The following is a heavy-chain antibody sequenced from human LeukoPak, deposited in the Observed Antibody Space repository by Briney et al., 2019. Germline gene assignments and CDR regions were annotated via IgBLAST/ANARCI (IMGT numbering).Heavy chain of an antibody. J-gene: IGHJ4*02. CDR3: ARDGSYKFDY. V-gene: IGHV3-74*01. CDR2: IKSDGTT. CDR1: GFTFSSAW. Sequence: GGSLRLSCAASGFTFSSAWMHWVRQTPGKGLVWVSRIKSDGTTNCADSVKGRFTISRDNAKNTLYLQMNNLRAEDTAVYYCARDGSYKFDYWGQGTLVTVSS. D-gene: IGHD1-26*01.